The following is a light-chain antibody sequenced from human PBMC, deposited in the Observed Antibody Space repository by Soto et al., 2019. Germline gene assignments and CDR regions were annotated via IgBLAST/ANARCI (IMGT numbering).Light chain of an antibody. CDR1: SSNIGSNP. CDR2: SNN. J-gene: IGLJ1*01. Sequence: QSVLPQPPSTSGTPGQRVTISCSGSSSNIGSNPVNWYQQLPGTAPKLLIYSNNPRPSGVPDRFSGSRSGTSASLAISGLQSEDEADYYCAAWDASLTGQVFGTGTKLTVL. V-gene: IGLV1-44*01. CDR3: AAWDASLTGQV.